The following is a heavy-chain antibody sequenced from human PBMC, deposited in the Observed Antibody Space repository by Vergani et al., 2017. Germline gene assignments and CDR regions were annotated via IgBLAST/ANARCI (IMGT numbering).Heavy chain of an antibody. J-gene: IGHJ4*02. D-gene: IGHD1-26*01. CDR2: ITPNSGGT. V-gene: IGHV1-2*02. CDR3: ARTTWELYYFDY. Sequence: QVQLVQSGAEVKKPGASVKVSCKASGYTFTGYYLHWVRQAPGQGLEWIGWITPNSGGTNYAQKFQGRVTMTRDTSISTAYMELSRLRSDDTAVYYCARTTWELYYFDYWGQGTLVTVSS. CDR1: GYTFTGYY.